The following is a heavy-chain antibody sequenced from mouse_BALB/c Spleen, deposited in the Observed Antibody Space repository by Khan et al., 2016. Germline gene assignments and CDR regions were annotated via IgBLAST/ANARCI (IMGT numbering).Heavy chain of an antibody. CDR2: IDPANGNL. J-gene: IGHJ3*01. Sequence: VQLQQSGAELVKPGASVKLSCTASGFNIKDTYIHWVKQRPEQGLEWIGRIDPANGNLKYDPNFQGKATITADTSSNTAYLQLNRLTFEDTAVYYCARLGDDYDWVVYWGQGTLVTVSA. V-gene: IGHV14-3*02. D-gene: IGHD2-4*01. CDR3: ARLGDDYDWVVY. CDR1: GFNIKDTY.